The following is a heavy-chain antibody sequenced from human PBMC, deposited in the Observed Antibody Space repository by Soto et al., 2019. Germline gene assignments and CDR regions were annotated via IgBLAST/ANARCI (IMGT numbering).Heavy chain of an antibody. CDR2: IYWDDDK. Sequence: QITLKESGPTLVKPTQTLTLTCTFSGFSLSTSGVGVGWIRQPPGKALEWLALIYWDDDKRYSPSLKSRLTITKDTSKNQVVLTMTNMDPVDTDTYDCAHSSYWAAARPFDYWGQGTLVTVSS. CDR1: GFSLSTSGVG. V-gene: IGHV2-5*02. D-gene: IGHD6-6*01. CDR3: AHSSYWAAARPFDY. J-gene: IGHJ4*02.